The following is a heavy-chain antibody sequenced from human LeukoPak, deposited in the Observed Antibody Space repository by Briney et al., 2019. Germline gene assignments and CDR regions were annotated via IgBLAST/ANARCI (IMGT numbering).Heavy chain of an antibody. J-gene: IGHJ4*02. V-gene: IGHV3-66*01. CDR2: IYSGGST. Sequence: GGSLRLSCAASGFTVGSTYMTWVRQAPGKGLEWVSLIYSGGSTIYADSVKGRFTISRDNSKNTVYLQMNSLRAEDTAVYYCARDRSGDSTAYYTDYWGQGTLVTVSP. CDR1: GFTVGSTY. D-gene: IGHD3-22*01. CDR3: ARDRSGDSTAYYTDY.